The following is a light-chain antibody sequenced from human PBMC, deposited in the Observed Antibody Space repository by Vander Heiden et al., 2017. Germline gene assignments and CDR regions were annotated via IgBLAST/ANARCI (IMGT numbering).Light chain of an antibody. J-gene: IGLJ3*02. CDR1: SSKIGSNN. V-gene: IGLV1-44*01. CDR3: AAWDDSRNGWV. Sequence: QSVLTQPPSASGPPGQRVTISCSGSSSKIGSNNVNGYQQLPGTAPKLLIYSNKQRHSGVPDRFSGSKSGTSASLASSGLQAEDEADYYCAAWDDSRNGWVFGGGTKLTVL. CDR2: SNK.